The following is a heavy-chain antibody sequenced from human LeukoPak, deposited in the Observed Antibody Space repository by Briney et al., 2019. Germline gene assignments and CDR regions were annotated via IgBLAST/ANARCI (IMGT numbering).Heavy chain of an antibody. V-gene: IGHV1-2*02. CDR2: INPNSGGT. CDR1: GYTFTSYG. J-gene: IGHJ4*02. Sequence: ASVKVSCKASGYTFTSYGISWVRQAPGQGLEWMGWINPNSGGTNYAQKFQGRVTMTRDTSISTAYMELSRLRSDDTAVYYCAREPLKLRFSAGSGANFDYWGQGTLVTVSS. CDR3: AREPLKLRFSAGSGANFDY. D-gene: IGHD3-3*01.